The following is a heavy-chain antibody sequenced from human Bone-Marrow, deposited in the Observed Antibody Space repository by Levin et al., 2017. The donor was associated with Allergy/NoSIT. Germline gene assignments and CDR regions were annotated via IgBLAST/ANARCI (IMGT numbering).Heavy chain of an antibody. Sequence: GGSLRLSCKASGYTFTSYDINWVRQATGQGLEWMGWMNPNSGNTGYAQKFQGRVTMTRNTSISTAYMELSSLRSEDTAVYYCARVVPAANIYYYYGMDVWGQGTTVTVSS. V-gene: IGHV1-8*01. D-gene: IGHD2-2*01. CDR2: MNPNSGNT. CDR1: GYTFTSYD. CDR3: ARVVPAANIYYYYGMDV. J-gene: IGHJ6*02.